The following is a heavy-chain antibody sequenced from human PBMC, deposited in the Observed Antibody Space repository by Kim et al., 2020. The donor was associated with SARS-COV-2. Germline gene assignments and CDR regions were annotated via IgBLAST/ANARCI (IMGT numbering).Heavy chain of an antibody. Sequence: GGSLRLSCAASGFTFNTYSMNWVRQAPGKGLEWVSSISSSSSSIYYADSVKGRFTISRDNAKNSLYLQMNSLRAEDTAVYYCAKRGSGSYSPPYYYMDVWGKRTTVTVSS. V-gene: IGHV3-21*01. D-gene: IGHD1-26*01. J-gene: IGHJ6*03. CDR1: GFTFNTYS. CDR2: ISSSSSSI. CDR3: AKRGSGSYSPPYYYMDV.